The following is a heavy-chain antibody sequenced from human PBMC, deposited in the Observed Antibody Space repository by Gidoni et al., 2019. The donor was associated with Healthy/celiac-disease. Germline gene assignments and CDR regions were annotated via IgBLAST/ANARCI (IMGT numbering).Heavy chain of an antibody. CDR3: ARAGGSGSYPSYYYGMDV. CDR2: IYTSGST. V-gene: IGHV4-4*07. J-gene: IGHJ6*02. Sequence: QVQLPESGPGLVKPSASLSLTCTAPGGSISSYYWSWTRQPAGKGLEWIGRIYTSGSTNYNPSLKSRVTMSVDTSKNQFSLKLSSVTAADTAVYYCARAGGSGSYPSYYYGMDVWGQGTTVTVSS. D-gene: IGHD3-10*01. CDR1: GGSISSYY.